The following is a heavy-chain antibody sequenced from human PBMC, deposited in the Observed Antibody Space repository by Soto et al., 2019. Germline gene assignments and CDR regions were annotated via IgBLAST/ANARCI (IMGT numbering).Heavy chain of an antibody. V-gene: IGHV4-59*01. J-gene: IGHJ4*02. D-gene: IGHD6-19*01. CDR3: ARGLHAVAGGYYFDY. CDR2: IYYSGST. Sequence: SETLSLTCTVSGGSISSYYWSWIRQPPGKGLEWIGYIYYSGSTNYNPSLKSRVTISVDTSKNQFSLKLSSVTAADTAVYYCARGLHAVAGGYYFDYWGQGTLVTVSS. CDR1: GGSISSYY.